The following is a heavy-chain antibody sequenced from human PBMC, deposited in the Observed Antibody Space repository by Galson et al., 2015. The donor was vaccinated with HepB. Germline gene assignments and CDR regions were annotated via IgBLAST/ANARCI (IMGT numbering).Heavy chain of an antibody. J-gene: IGHJ5*02. D-gene: IGHD4-17*01. CDR1: GGTFSSYA. V-gene: IGHV1-69*13. CDR2: IIPIFGTA. CDR3: ARGTVTTMKSDWFDP. Sequence: SVKVSCKASGGTFSSYAISWVRQAPGQGLEWMGGIIPIFGTANYAQKFQGRVTITADESTSTAYMELSSLRSEDTAVYYCARGTVTTMKSDWFDPWGQGTLVTVSS.